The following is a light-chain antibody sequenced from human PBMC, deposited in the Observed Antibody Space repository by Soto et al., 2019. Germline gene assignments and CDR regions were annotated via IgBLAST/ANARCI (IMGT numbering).Light chain of an antibody. V-gene: IGKV1-5*01. Sequence: DIQKTQSPSTPSTSVGDRVTITCRASQSISSWLAWYQQKPGKAPKLLIYDASSLESGVPSRFSGSGYGTEFTLTIISLQPEDFAIYDCEQYKGYWVTFGEGTKV. CDR1: QSISSW. CDR2: DAS. J-gene: IGKJ1*01. CDR3: EQYKGYWVT.